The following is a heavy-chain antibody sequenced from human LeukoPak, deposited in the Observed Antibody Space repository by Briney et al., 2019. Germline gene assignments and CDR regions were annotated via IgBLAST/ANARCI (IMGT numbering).Heavy chain of an antibody. CDR3: ARVHYQGSSWPYYYYYYMDV. V-gene: IGHV1-3*03. Sequence: ASVKVSCKASGYTFTSYAMHWVRQAPGQRLEWMGWINAGNGNTKYSQEFQGRVTITRDTSASTAYMELSSLRSEDTAVYYCARVHYQGSSWPYYYYYYMDVWGKGTTVTVSS. CDR2: INAGNGNT. J-gene: IGHJ6*03. CDR1: GYTFTSYA. D-gene: IGHD6-13*01.